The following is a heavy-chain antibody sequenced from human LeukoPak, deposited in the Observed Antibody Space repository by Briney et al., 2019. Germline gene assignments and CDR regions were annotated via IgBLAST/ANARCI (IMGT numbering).Heavy chain of an antibody. Sequence: SGTLSLTCTVSGGSISNSTNFWGWICQPPGKEMEWIGSLYHSGRTYYNPSLKSRVTISEDSSKNQISLKMTSVTVADTAVYYCAREFYDISAGYSAQGDVFDVWGQGTVVTVSS. V-gene: IGHV4-39*07. CDR3: AREFYDISAGYSAQGDVFDV. CDR1: GGSISNSTNF. CDR2: LYHSGRT. D-gene: IGHD3-9*01. J-gene: IGHJ3*01.